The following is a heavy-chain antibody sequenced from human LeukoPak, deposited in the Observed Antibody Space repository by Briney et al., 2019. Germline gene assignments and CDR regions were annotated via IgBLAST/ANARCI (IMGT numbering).Heavy chain of an antibody. D-gene: IGHD2-2*01. CDR1: GYTFTSYG. V-gene: IGHV1-18*01. CDR2: ISAYNGNT. Sequence: ASVKVSCKASGYTFTSYGISWVRQAPGQGLEWMGWISAYNGNTNYAQKLQGRVTMTTDTSTSTAYMELRSLRSDDTAVYYCARDLFLVVPAAREYFDYWGQGTLVTVSS. CDR3: ARDLFLVVPAAREYFDY. J-gene: IGHJ4*02.